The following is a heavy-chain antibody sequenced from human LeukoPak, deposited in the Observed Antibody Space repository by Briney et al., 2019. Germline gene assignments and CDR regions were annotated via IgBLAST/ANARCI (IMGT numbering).Heavy chain of an antibody. CDR1: GFTFSTYY. V-gene: IGHV3-30*18. D-gene: IGHD3-10*01. Sequence: GGSLRLSCAASGFTFSTYYMNWVRQAPGKGLEWVAVISYDGSNKYYADSVKGRFTISRDNSKNTLYLQMNSLRAEDTAVYYCAKVGLITMVRGVYMDVWGKGTTVTVSS. CDR2: ISYDGSNK. J-gene: IGHJ6*03. CDR3: AKVGLITMVRGVYMDV.